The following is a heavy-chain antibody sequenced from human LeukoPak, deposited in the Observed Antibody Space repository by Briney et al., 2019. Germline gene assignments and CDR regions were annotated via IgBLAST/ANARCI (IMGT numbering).Heavy chain of an antibody. Sequence: GGXXRLSCAASGFTFSSYWMHWVRQAPGKGLVWVSRINSDGSNTSYADSVKGRFTISRDNAKNTLYLQMNSLRAEDTAVYYCARDSSGYKYYFDYWGQGTLVTVSS. CDR2: INSDGSNT. CDR3: ARDSSGYKYYFDY. J-gene: IGHJ4*02. D-gene: IGHD3-22*01. V-gene: IGHV3-74*01. CDR1: GFTFSSYW.